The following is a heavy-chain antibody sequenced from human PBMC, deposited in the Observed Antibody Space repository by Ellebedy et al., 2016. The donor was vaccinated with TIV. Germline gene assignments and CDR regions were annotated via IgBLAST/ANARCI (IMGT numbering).Heavy chain of an antibody. Sequence: GESLKISCAASGITFSQYWMNWVRQAPGKGLEWLANINQDGTVPDYLDSLKGQFSISRDNAKNLLFLQMHSLRDDETAMYYCAGGTGWIFDLWGRGTLVTVSS. CDR1: GITFSQYW. J-gene: IGHJ2*01. CDR2: INQDGTVP. D-gene: IGHD6-19*01. V-gene: IGHV3-7*03. CDR3: AGGTGWIFDL.